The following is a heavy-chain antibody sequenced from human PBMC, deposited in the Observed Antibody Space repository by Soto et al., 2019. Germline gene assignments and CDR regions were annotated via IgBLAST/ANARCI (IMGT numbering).Heavy chain of an antibody. V-gene: IGHV5-51*01. CDR1: GYIFSNYW. Sequence: GESLKISCKGSGYIFSNYWIGWVRQMPGKGLEWMGIIYPGDSDTTYSPSFQGQVTISADKSISTVYLQWNSLKASDTAMYYCAKTHCISTSCYAGGDYWGQRTLVTVSS. CDR2: IYPGDSDT. J-gene: IGHJ4*02. D-gene: IGHD2-2*01. CDR3: AKTHCISTSCYAGGDY.